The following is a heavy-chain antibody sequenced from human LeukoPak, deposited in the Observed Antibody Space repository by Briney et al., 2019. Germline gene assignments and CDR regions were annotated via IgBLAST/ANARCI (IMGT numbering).Heavy chain of an antibody. Sequence: GGSLRLSCTASGFTFGDYAMSWFRQAPGKGLEWVGFIRSKAYGGKTEYAASVKGRFTISRDDSKSIAYLQMNSLKTEDTAVYYCTRDRQYYYDSSGYSPSGFDYWGQGTLVTVSS. CDR2: IRSKAYGGKT. CDR1: GFTFGDYA. J-gene: IGHJ4*02. D-gene: IGHD3-22*01. CDR3: TRDRQYYYDSSGYSPSGFDY. V-gene: IGHV3-49*03.